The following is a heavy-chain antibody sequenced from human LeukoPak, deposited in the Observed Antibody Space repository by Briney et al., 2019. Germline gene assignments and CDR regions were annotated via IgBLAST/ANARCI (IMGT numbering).Heavy chain of an antibody. J-gene: IGHJ4*02. CDR3: AQYYYDSSGYYIDY. D-gene: IGHD3-22*01. Sequence: ASVKVSCKASGGTFSNYAINWVRQAPGRGLEWMGGIIPIFGTANYAQKFQGSVTITADKSTSTAYMELSSLRSEDTAVYYCAQYYYDSSGYYIDYWGQGTLVTVSS. V-gene: IGHV1-69*06. CDR1: GGTFSNYA. CDR2: IIPIFGTA.